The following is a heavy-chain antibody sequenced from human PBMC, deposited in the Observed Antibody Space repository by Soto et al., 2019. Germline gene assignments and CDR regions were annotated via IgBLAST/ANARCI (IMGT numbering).Heavy chain of an antibody. J-gene: IGHJ6*03. CDR3: ARQQYCGSSTCYDSLYYQYMDV. CDR2: IYLSGAT. D-gene: IGHD2-2*01. CDR1: GDSIRSAHYF. Sequence: QLRLQESGPGLVKLSETLSLTSSVFGDSIRSAHYFWGWVRQPPGKGLEWIGSIYLSGATFYDPYLRSRVTSSVYTTNNKFSQRLSSGTAADTAVYFCARQQYCGSSTCYDSLYYQYMDVWGKGTMVTVSS. V-gene: IGHV4-39*01.